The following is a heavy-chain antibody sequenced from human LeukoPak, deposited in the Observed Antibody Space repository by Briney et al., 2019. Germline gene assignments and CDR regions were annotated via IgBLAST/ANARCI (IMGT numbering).Heavy chain of an antibody. Sequence: WGSLRLSCAASGFTFSSYWMHWVRQAPGKGLVWVSRIASDGSSTTYADSVKGRFSISRDNAKNTLYLQMNSLRVEDTAVYYCARGRPHGNDYWGQGTLVTVSS. D-gene: IGHD4-23*01. J-gene: IGHJ4*02. CDR2: IASDGSST. CDR3: ARGRPHGNDY. V-gene: IGHV3-74*01. CDR1: GFTFSSYW.